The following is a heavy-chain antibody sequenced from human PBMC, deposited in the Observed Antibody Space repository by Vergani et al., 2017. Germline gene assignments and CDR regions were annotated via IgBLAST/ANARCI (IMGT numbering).Heavy chain of an antibody. V-gene: IGHV3-48*03. Sequence: EVQLVESGGGLVQPGGSLRLSCAASGFTFSSYEMNWVRQAPGKGLEWVSYISSSGSTIYYADSVKGRFTISRDNAKNSLYLQMNSLRAEDTAVYYCARVAWQQLADYWGQGTLVTVSS. CDR3: ARVAWQQLADY. D-gene: IGHD6-13*01. CDR2: ISSSGSTI. CDR1: GFTFSSYE. J-gene: IGHJ4*02.